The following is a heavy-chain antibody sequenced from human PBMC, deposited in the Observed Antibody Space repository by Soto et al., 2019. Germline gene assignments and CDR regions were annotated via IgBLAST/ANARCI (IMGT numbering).Heavy chain of an antibody. CDR1: GFIFGDYY. Sequence: GGSLRLSCVASGFIFGDYYMNWIRQSPGKGLEWLSYISSSGSDAKSADSLKGRFSISRDNAKNSVYLQMNRLSAEDTAVYYCVRVRCFFEWLDWGQATLVTVSS. D-gene: IGHD3-3*01. CDR3: VRVRCFFEWLD. J-gene: IGHJ1*01. CDR2: ISSSGSDA. V-gene: IGHV3-11*06.